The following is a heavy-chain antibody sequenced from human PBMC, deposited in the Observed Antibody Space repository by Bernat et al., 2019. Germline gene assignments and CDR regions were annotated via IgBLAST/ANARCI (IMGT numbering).Heavy chain of an antibody. CDR3: AKDSKPGYYDFYGMDV. D-gene: IGHD3-3*01. CDR1: GFTFSSYA. V-gene: IGHV3-23*01. CDR2: ICGSGGST. J-gene: IGHJ6*02. Sequence: EVQLLESGGGLVQPGGSLRLSCAASGFTFSSYAMSWVRQAPGKGLEWVSAICGSGGSTYYADSVKGRFTISRDNSKNTLYLQMNSLRAEDTAVYYCAKDSKPGYYDFYGMDVWGQGTTVTVSS.